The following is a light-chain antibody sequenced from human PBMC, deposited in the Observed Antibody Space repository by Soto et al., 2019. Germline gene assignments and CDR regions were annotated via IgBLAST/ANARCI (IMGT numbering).Light chain of an antibody. CDR3: QSYDSSLSAAV. V-gene: IGLV1-40*01. CDR1: TSNIGAGYD. Sequence: QTVVTQPPSVSGAPGQKVIISCTGSTSNIGAGYDVHWYQQLPGTAPKLLIYSNSNRPSGVPDRLSGSKSGTSASLAITGLQVEDEADYYCQSYDSSLSAAVFGGGPSSPS. J-gene: IGLJ3*02. CDR2: SNS.